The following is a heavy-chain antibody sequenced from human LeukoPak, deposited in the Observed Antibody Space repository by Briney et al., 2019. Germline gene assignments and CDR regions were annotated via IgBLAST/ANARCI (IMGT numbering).Heavy chain of an antibody. Sequence: SVKVSCKASGGTFSSYAISWVRQAPGQGLEWMGGVIPIFGTADYAQKFQGRVTITADESTSTAYMELSSLRSEDTAVYYCARDVPPGTAIPLDYWGQGTLVTVSS. CDR2: VIPIFGTA. V-gene: IGHV1-69*13. CDR1: GGTFSSYA. CDR3: ARDVPPGTAIPLDY. D-gene: IGHD5-18*01. J-gene: IGHJ4*02.